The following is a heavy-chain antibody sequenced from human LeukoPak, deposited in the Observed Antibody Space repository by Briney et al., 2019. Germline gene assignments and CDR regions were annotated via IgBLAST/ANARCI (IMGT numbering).Heavy chain of an antibody. J-gene: IGHJ3*02. CDR3: ARPLRTYDTSGYRPTVDAFDI. CDR1: GYSFTSYW. Sequence: GESLKISCKGSGYSFTSYWIGWVRQMPGKGLEWMGIIYPGDSDTRYSPSFQGQVAISADKSISTAYLQCSSLKASDTAMYYCARPLRTYDTSGYRPTVDAFDIWGQGTMVTVSS. D-gene: IGHD3-22*01. CDR2: IYPGDSDT. V-gene: IGHV5-51*01.